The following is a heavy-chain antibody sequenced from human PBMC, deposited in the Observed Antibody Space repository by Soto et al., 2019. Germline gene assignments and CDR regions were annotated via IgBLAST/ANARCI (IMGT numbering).Heavy chain of an antibody. V-gene: IGHV3-23*01. CDR1: GFTLRNYA. CDR3: AKAKNDYNWDNRPPFDY. D-gene: IGHD1-20*01. Sequence: GGSLRLSCEASGFTLRNYAMTWVRQAPGKGLEWVSLISANDVGTYYAESVKTRFTISTDQSRNTVYLQMDSLRADDTAIYYCAKAKNDYNWDNRPPFDYWGQGTLVTVFS. J-gene: IGHJ4*02. CDR2: ISANDVGT.